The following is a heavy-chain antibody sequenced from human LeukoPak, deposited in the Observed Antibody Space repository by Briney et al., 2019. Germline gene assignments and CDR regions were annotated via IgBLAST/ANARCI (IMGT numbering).Heavy chain of an antibody. Sequence: SETLSLTCTVSGGSISSGSYYWSWIRQPAGKGLEWIGRIYTSGSTNYNPSLKSRVTISVDTSKNQFSLKLSSVTAADTAVYYCARERGGSSHPYYYYYMDVWGKGTTVTISS. CDR2: IYTSGST. J-gene: IGHJ6*03. D-gene: IGHD1-26*01. V-gene: IGHV4-61*02. CDR1: GGSISSGSYY. CDR3: ARERGGSSHPYYYYYMDV.